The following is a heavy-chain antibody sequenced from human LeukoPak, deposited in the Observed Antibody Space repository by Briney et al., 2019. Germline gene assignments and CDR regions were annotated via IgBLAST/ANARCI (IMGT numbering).Heavy chain of an antibody. CDR3: ARAGPLTGYYTWGWESYYYYMDV. Sequence: ASVKVSCKASGYTFTSYYMHWVRQAPGQGLEWMGIINPSGGSTSYAQKFQGRVTMARDMSTSTVYMELSSLRSEDTAVYYCARAGPLTGYYTWGWESYYYYMDVWGKGTTVTVSS. J-gene: IGHJ6*03. D-gene: IGHD3-9*01. CDR1: GYTFTSYY. V-gene: IGHV1-46*01. CDR2: INPSGGST.